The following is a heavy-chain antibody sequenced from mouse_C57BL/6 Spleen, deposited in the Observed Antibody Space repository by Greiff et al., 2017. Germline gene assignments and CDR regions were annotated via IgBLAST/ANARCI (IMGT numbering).Heavy chain of an antibody. J-gene: IGHJ2*01. D-gene: IGHD2-3*01. CDR2: INPSSGYT. CDR1: GYTFTSYT. V-gene: IGHV1-4*01. Sequence: VMLVESGAELARPGASVKMSCKASGYTFTSYTMHWVKQRPGQGLEWIGYINPSSGYTKYNQKFKDKATLTADKSSSTAYMQLSSLTSEDSAVYYCARNYDGYYVGDYWGQGTTLTVSS. CDR3: ARNYDGYYVGDY.